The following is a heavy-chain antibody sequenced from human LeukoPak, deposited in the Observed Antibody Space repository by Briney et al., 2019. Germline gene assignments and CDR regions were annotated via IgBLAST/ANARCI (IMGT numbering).Heavy chain of an antibody. J-gene: IGHJ4*02. V-gene: IGHV3-30*03. CDR2: ISYDGSNK. D-gene: IGHD3-22*01. CDR1: GFTFSNYG. Sequence: GGSLRLSCATSGFTFSNYGMHWVRQAPGKGLEWVAVISYDGSNKYYADSVKGRFTISRDNAKNSLYLQMNSLRAEDTALYYCVRDISGYYFDYWGQGTLVTVSS. CDR3: VRDISGYYFDY.